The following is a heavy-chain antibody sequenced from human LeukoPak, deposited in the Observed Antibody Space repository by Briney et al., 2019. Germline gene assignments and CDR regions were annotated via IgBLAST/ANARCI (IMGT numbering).Heavy chain of an antibody. V-gene: IGHV3-43*01. D-gene: IGHD2-2*01. Sequence: GGSLRLSCAASGFTFDDHTMHWVRQAPGKGLEWISLINWDGGSTDYADSVKGRFTISRDNSRSSLYLQMNSLIPEDTALYYCAKDVDYCSSTTCFFDYWGQGTLVTVSS. CDR3: AKDVDYCSSTTCFFDY. CDR2: INWDGGST. CDR1: GFTFDDHT. J-gene: IGHJ4*02.